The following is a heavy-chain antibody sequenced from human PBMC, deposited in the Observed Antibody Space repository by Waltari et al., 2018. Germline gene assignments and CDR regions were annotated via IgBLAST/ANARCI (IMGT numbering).Heavy chain of an antibody. CDR1: GYILRDYA. D-gene: IGHD3-10*01. CDR3: ARGPCDSQSYYPDGLDV. CDR2: IRHDNDKR. Sequence: QVQLLQSGGDVREPGASVKVSCQASGYILRDYAVSWVRQAPGQGQEWMGWIRHDNDKREDDREFEGRVTMTIDTSTSTAYMELRRRTPDDTAVYYCARGPCDSQSYYPDGLDVWGQGTTVTVSS. J-gene: IGHJ6*02. V-gene: IGHV1-18*04.